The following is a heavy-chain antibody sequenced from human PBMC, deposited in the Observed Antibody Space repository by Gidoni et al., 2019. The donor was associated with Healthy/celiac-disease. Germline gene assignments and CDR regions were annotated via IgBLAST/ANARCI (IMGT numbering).Heavy chain of an antibody. V-gene: IGHV4-39*07. CDR2: IYYSGST. J-gene: IGHJ6*03. Sequence: LQLQESGPGLVNPSETLSLTCTVSRGSISRSIYYWGWIRQPPGKGLEWIGSIYYSGSTYYNPSHKSRVTISVDTSKNQFSLKLSSVTAADTAVYYCARDYTDRLYYYYMDVWGKGTTVTVSS. CDR3: ARDYTDRLYYYYMDV. CDR1: RGSISRSIYY.